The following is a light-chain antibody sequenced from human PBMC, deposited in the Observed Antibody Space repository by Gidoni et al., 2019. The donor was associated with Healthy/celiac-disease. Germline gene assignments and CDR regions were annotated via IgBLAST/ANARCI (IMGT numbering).Light chain of an antibody. CDR3: QQYNSYSRT. Sequence: DIQMTQSPSTLSASVGDRVTITCRASQSISSWLALYQQKPGKAAKLLIYKASSLESGVPSRFSGGGSGTEFTLTISSLQPDDFATYYCQQYNSYSRTFXQXTKVEIK. J-gene: IGKJ1*01. CDR2: KAS. CDR1: QSISSW. V-gene: IGKV1-5*03.